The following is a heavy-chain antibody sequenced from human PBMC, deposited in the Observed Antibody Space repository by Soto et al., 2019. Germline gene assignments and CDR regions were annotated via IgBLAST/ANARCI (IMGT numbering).Heavy chain of an antibody. CDR1: GGSISSGGYY. CDR3: ARASYRRDSSGYLLGYFDY. CDR2: IYYNGNT. J-gene: IGHJ4*02. D-gene: IGHD3-22*01. Sequence: SETLSLTCTVSGGSISSGGYYWSWIRQHPGKGLEWIGYIYYNGNTYYNPSLKSRVTISVDPSKNQFSLKLSSVTAADTAVYYCARASYRRDSSGYLLGYFDYRGQGTLVTVSS. V-gene: IGHV4-31*03.